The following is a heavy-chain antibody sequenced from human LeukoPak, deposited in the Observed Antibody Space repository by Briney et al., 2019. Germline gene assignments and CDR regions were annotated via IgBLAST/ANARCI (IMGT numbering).Heavy chain of an antibody. Sequence: GGSLRLSCATSGFTFTNYDMSWVRQAPGKGPEWVSIISSGGTTYSADSVKGRFTVSRDNSKNTLYLQMESLRAEDTAVYYCTGSTNYYFDYWGQGTLVTVSS. J-gene: IGHJ4*02. CDR1: GFTFTNYD. V-gene: IGHV3-23*01. CDR2: ISSGGTT. CDR3: TGSTNYYFDY. D-gene: IGHD1-26*01.